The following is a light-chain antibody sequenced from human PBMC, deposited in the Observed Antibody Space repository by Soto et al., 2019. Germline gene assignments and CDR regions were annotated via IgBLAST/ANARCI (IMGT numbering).Light chain of an antibody. CDR3: KLYQGT. CDR1: QSISSW. CDR2: DAS. V-gene: IGKV1-5*01. Sequence: DIQMTQSPSTLSASVGDRVTITCRASQSISSWLAWYQQKPGKAPKLLIYDASSLESGVPSRFSGSGSGTEFTLTISSLHLDELPPHSCKLYQGTFGQGTKVDSK. J-gene: IGKJ1*01.